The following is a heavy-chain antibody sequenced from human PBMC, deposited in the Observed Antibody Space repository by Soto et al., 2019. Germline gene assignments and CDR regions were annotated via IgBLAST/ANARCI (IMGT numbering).Heavy chain of an antibody. D-gene: IGHD4-17*01. J-gene: IGHJ4*02. CDR3: VTNGPTRVTAGFDY. V-gene: IGHV3-48*03. Sequence: EVQLVESGGGLVQPGGSLRLSCATSGFTFSTSAIDWVRQSPGKGLEWLSYISSSGDSIYYADSVKGRFTVSRDNAKNSLFLQMNSLRDEDTAFYYCVTNGPTRVTAGFDYWGQGTLVTVSS. CDR1: GFTFSTSA. CDR2: ISSSGDSI.